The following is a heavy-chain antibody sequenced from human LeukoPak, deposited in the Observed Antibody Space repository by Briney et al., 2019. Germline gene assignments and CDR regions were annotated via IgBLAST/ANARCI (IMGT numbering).Heavy chain of an antibody. CDR1: GFTFSSYR. J-gene: IGHJ6*03. Sequence: GGSLRLSCAASGFTFSSYRMNWVRQAPGKGLEWVANIKEDGSDKNYVDSVKGRFTISRDNAKNSLYLQMNSLRAEDTAVYHCARLITRHYYYMDVWGKGTTVTVSS. V-gene: IGHV3-7*01. CDR2: IKEDGSDK. D-gene: IGHD2-8*01. CDR3: ARLITRHYYYMDV.